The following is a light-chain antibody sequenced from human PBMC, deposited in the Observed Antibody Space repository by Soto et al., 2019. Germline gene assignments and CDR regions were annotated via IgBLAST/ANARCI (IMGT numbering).Light chain of an antibody. CDR2: DNN. V-gene: IGLV1-40*01. J-gene: IGLJ3*02. Sequence: QSVLTQPPSVSGAPGQRVTISCTGSSSNIGAGYDVHWYQQLPETAPKLLIYDNNNRPSGVPDRFSGSKSGTSASLAITGLQAEDEADYYCQSYDSSLSGGVFGGGTKLTVL. CDR1: SSNIGAGYD. CDR3: QSYDSSLSGGV.